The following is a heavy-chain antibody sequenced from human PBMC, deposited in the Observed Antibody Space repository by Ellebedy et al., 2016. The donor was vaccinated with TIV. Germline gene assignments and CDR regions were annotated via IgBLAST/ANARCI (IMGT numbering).Heavy chain of an antibody. V-gene: IGHV3-33*01. CDR2: IWNDGSNK. Sequence: GESLKISCAASGFTFSSYGMHWVRQAPGKGLEWVAVIWNDGSNKYYADSVKGRFTISRDNSKNTLYLQMNSLSADDTAVYYCARQAYISHYYYGMDVWGQGTAVTVSS. J-gene: IGHJ6*02. CDR1: GFTFSSYG. CDR3: ARQAYISHYYYGMDV. D-gene: IGHD3-3*02.